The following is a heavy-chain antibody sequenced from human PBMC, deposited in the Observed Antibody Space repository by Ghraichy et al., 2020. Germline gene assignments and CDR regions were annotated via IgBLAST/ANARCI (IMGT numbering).Heavy chain of an antibody. Sequence: GGSLRLSCAVSGFTITNDWMHWVRQAPGKGLVWVSHIKSDGSGTTYADSVKGRFTISRDNAMNTLFLQMNSLRAEDTAVYYCARDRHYAMDVWGPGTTVTVSS. CDR3: ARDRHYAMDV. CDR2: IKSDGSGT. V-gene: IGHV3-74*01. CDR1: GFTITNDW. J-gene: IGHJ6*02.